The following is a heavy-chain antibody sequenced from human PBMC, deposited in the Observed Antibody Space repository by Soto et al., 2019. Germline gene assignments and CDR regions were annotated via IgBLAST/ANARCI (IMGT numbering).Heavy chain of an antibody. CDR1: GFTFSNYA. V-gene: IGHV3-23*01. J-gene: IGHJ4*02. Sequence: PGGSLRLSCAASGFTFSNYAMSWVRQAPGKGLEWVSGLTGSGGATYYADSVKGRLTISRDNSNNTLYLQMNSLRAEDTAVYYYAKEGSVTAALDYWGQGILVTVSS. CDR2: LTGSGGAT. D-gene: IGHD6-13*01. CDR3: AKEGSVTAALDY.